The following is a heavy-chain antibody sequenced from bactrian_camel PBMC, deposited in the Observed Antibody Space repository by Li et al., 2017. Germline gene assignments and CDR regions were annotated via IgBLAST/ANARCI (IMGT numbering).Heavy chain of an antibody. V-gene: IGHV3S53*01. CDR3: STNFATGSTCRLDY. CDR2: IRPDGST. J-gene: IGHJ4*01. D-gene: IGHD6*01. Sequence: HVQLVESGGGSVQAGGSLRLSCTAPGFNSNKCAIHWDRQAAGKQREWVSSIRPDGSTSYPDSVKGRFTISKDQAKDTVYLQMNSLKPEDTAMYSCSTNFATGSTCRLDYRGQGTQVTVS. CDR1: GFNSNKCA.